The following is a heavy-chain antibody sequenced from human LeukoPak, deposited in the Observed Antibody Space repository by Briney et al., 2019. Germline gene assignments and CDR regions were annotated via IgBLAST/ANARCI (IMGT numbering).Heavy chain of an antibody. D-gene: IGHD3-22*01. CDR2: IYYSGST. Sequence: PSETLSLTCTVSGGSISSYYWSWIRKPPGKGLEWIGYIYYSGSTNYNPSLKSRVTISVDTSKNQFSLKLSSVTTADTAVYYCARFDSSGYYYRGAFDIWGQGTMVTVSS. CDR1: GGSISSYY. CDR3: ARFDSSGYYYRGAFDI. V-gene: IGHV4-59*01. J-gene: IGHJ3*02.